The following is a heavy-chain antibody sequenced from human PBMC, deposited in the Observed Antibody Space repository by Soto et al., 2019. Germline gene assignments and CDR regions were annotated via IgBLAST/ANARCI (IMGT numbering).Heavy chain of an antibody. CDR2: INQDEKKK. Sequence: PGGSLRLSCAASGFTFSNYWIVWVRQAPGKGLEWVANINQDEKKKNYADSVKGRFTISRDNAKNSGFLQMNSLEAGDTGTYYRARDQDFGSGFIWYDRLDSWGLGSLVTVS. CDR1: GFTFSNYW. CDR3: ARDQDFGSGFIWYDRLDS. D-gene: IGHD3-3*01. J-gene: IGHJ4*02. V-gene: IGHV3-7*04.